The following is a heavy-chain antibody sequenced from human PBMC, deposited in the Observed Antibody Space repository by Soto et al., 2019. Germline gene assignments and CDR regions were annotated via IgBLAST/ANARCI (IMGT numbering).Heavy chain of an antibody. D-gene: IGHD3-3*01. Sequence: QVQLKESGPGLVEPSGTLSLTCAVSGGSISISDWWSWVRQPPGKGLEWIGEIHDSGTTIYNPSLKSRVTISIDKSKNLFSVNLSSVTAADTAVYYCARAGYHTPGFNYWGQGTLVTVSS. J-gene: IGHJ4*02. V-gene: IGHV4-4*02. CDR2: IHDSGTT. CDR3: ARAGYHTPGFNY. CDR1: GGSISISDW.